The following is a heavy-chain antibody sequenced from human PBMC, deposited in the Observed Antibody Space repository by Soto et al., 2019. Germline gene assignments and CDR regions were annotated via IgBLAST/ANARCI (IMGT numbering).Heavy chain of an antibody. CDR1: GGSISSSRYY. J-gene: IGHJ6*03. D-gene: IGHD2-15*01. CDR2: IYYSGST. V-gene: IGHV4-39*01. Sequence: ASETLSLTCTVSGGSISSSRYYWGWIRPPPGEGVGGIGGIYYSGSTYYNPSLKSRVTISVDTSKNQFSLKLSSVTAADTAVYYCARQKPEDCSGGSCYIGIYYYYYMDVWGKGTTVTVSS. CDR3: ARQKPEDCSGGSCYIGIYYYYYMDV.